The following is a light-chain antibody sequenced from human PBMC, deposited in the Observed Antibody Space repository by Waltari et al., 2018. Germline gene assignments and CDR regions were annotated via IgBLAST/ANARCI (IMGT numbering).Light chain of an antibody. CDR2: YNS. J-gene: IGLJ3*02. Sequence: SYPLTQPPSVSVAPGKTARITCGGNDIGSKSVHWYQQKPGQAPVLVIYYNSDRPSGIPERFSGSNAGNTATLTISRVEAWDEADYYCQVWDSSGDHPGVYWVFGGGTKLTVL. CDR1: DIGSKS. V-gene: IGLV3-21*04. CDR3: QVWDSSGDHPGVYWV.